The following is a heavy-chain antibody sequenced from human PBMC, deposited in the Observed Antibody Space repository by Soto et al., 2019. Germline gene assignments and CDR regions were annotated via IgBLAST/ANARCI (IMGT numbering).Heavy chain of an antibody. J-gene: IGHJ5*02. D-gene: IGHD4-17*01. CDR2: ISTFNGNT. CDR3: ARGTVTSGRWFGP. CDR1: ASTFTGYT. V-gene: IGHV1-18*04. Sequence: QVHLVQSGTEVKEPGASVKVSCKASASTFTGYTINWVRQPPGQGLEWMGWISTFNGNTKYAGNFEGRVTMTTNPSTNTAYMELTSRTFDDTAVYFCARGTVTSGRWFGPWGQGTLVSVSS.